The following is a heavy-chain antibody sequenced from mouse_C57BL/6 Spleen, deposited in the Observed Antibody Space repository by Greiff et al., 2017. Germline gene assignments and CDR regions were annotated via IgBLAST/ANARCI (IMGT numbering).Heavy chain of an antibody. CDR3: ARDQGGITTVVDWYFDV. CDR1: GFTFSSYA. V-gene: IGHV5-4*01. CDR2: ISDGGSYT. Sequence: EVQRVESGGGLVKPGGSLKLSCAASGFTFSSYAMSWVRQTPEKRLEWVATISDGGSYTYYPDNVKGRFTISRDNAKNNLYLQMSHLKSEDTAMYYCARDQGGITTVVDWYFDVWGTGTTVTVSS. D-gene: IGHD1-1*01. J-gene: IGHJ1*03.